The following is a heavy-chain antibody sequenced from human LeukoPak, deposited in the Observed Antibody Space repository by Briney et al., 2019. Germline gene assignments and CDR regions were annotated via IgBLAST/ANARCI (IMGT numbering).Heavy chain of an antibody. Sequence: GGSLRLSCAVSGFTFSNYWMAWVRQAPGKGLEWVANIKQDGSEKYYVDSVKGRFTISRDNAKNSLYLQMNSLRDEDTAVYYCATHSVGVLPIATFDYWGQGTLVTVSS. CDR1: GFTFSNYW. CDR2: IKQDGSEK. D-gene: IGHD2/OR15-2a*01. J-gene: IGHJ4*02. CDR3: ATHSVGVLPIATFDY. V-gene: IGHV3-7*01.